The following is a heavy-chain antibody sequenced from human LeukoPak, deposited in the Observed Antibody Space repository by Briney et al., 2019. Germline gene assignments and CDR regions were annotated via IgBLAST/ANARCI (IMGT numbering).Heavy chain of an antibody. CDR1: GYTFTSYD. CDR2: MNPNSGNT. Sequence: ASVKVSCKASGYTFTSYDINWVRQATGQGLEWMGWMNPNSGNTGYAQKFQGRVTMTRNTPISTAYMELSSLRSEDTAVYYCARTPIRFLEWLLSNAFDIWGQGTMVTVSS. V-gene: IGHV1-8*01. D-gene: IGHD3-3*01. CDR3: ARTPIRFLEWLLSNAFDI. J-gene: IGHJ3*02.